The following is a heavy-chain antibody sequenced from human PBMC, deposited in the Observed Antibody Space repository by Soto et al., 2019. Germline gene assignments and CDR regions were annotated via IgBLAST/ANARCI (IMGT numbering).Heavy chain of an antibody. Sequence: GESLKISCRTSGYRFTSYWIAWVRQMPGKGLEWMGIIFPSDSDTRYSPSFQGQVTISADRSTSTVFLQWASLKASDTAVYLCARKDKSGYFNWFDPWGQGTLVTVSS. D-gene: IGHD3-22*01. J-gene: IGHJ5*02. CDR2: IFPSDSDT. CDR1: GYRFTSYW. V-gene: IGHV5-51*01. CDR3: ARKDKSGYFNWFDP.